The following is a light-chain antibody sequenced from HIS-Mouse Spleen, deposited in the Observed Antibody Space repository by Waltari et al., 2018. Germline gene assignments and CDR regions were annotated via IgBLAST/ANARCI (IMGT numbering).Light chain of an antibody. V-gene: IGLV2-8*01. CDR3: SSYAGSNNWV. CDR1: SSDVGRSNY. Sequence: QSALTQPPSASGSPGQSVTISCTGPSSDVGRSNYVPWYQQHPGKAPKLMIYEVSKRPSGVPDRFSGSKSGNTVSLTVSGLQAEDEADYYCSSYAGSNNWVFGGGTKLTVL. J-gene: IGLJ3*02. CDR2: EVS.